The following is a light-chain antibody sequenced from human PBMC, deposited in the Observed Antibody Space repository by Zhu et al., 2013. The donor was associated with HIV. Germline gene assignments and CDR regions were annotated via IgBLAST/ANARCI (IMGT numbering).Light chain of an antibody. J-gene: IGKJ2*01. Sequence: DIQMTQSPSSLSASVGDRVTITCRASQGISKWLAWYQQKPGGAPKLLIYEASKLQDDIASRFSGRGSGTEFTLTITSLQPDDFATYYCLHYNKISTAFGQGTKLDI. CDR3: LHYNKISTA. CDR1: QGISKW. CDR2: EAS. V-gene: IGKV1-5*03.